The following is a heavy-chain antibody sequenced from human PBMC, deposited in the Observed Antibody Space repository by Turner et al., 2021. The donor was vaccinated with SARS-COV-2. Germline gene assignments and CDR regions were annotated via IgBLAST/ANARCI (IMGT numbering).Heavy chain of an antibody. Sequence: QVLLQASGPGLVKPSETLSLTCTVSGASISSNYWAWIRQPPGKRLEWIGYIYYSGSTNYNPSLKSRVTISVDTSKNQFSLKLTSVTAADTAVYFCARELPNNWFDPWGQGTLVTVSS. CDR3: ARELPNNWFDP. J-gene: IGHJ5*02. V-gene: IGHV4-59*01. CDR1: GASISSNY. CDR2: IYYSGST.